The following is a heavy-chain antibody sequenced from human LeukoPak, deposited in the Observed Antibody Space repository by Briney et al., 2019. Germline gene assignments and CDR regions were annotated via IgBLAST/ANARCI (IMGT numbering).Heavy chain of an antibody. CDR1: GFTFIDYN. J-gene: IGHJ6*03. Sequence: GGSLRLSCAASGFTFIDYNMNWVRQAPGKGLEWVSYISGSNSPIYYADSVKGRFTISRDNAKNSLYLQMNSLRAEDTAVYYCARVLAVVGYLYYFSMDVWGKGTTVTVSS. V-gene: IGHV3-48*01. CDR2: ISGSNSPI. D-gene: IGHD6-19*01. CDR3: ARVLAVVGYLYYFSMDV.